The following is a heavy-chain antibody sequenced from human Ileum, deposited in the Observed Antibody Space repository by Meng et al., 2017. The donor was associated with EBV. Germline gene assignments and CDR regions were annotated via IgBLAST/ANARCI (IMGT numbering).Heavy chain of an antibody. Sequence: QCQVFQAGGEVKKRGASLKFPCKASASTFAIYGRHWIDQDSGQRRECLGWINAGNGNTKHSQNIKYSVTITRHTSTTIASIEHSIFMTENTVTDDDAGDYDIATGYYNVIGWFDSWGQGTLVTVSS. J-gene: IGHJ5*01. V-gene: IGHV1-3*01. D-gene: IGHD3-9*01. CDR1: ASTFAIYG. CDR2: INAGNGNT. CDR3: AGDYDIATGYYNVIGWFDS.